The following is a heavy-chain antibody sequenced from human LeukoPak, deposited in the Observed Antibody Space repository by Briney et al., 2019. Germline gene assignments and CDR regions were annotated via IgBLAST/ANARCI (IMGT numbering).Heavy chain of an antibody. CDR2: INPNSGGT. CDR1: GYTFTGYY. V-gene: IGHV1-2*02. D-gene: IGHD3-10*01. J-gene: IGHJ4*02. Sequence: GASVKVSCKASGYTFTGYYMHWVRQAPGQGLEWMGWINPNSGGTNYAQKFQGRVTMTRDTSISTAYMELSRLRSDDTAVYYCVRGSGSYYQYYFDWWGQGTLVTVSS. CDR3: VRGSGSYYQYYFDW.